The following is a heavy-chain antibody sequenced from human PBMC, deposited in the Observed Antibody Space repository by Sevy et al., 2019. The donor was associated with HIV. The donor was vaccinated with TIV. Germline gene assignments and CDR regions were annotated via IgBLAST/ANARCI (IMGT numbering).Heavy chain of an antibody. CDR1: GFTFSSYE. Sequence: GGSLRLSCAASGFTFSSYEMNWVRQAPGKGLEWVSYISSSGSTIYYADSVKGRFTISRDNAKNSLYLQMNSLRAEDTAVYYCASEGRYYYDSSGYYPLFVHCWGQGTLVTVSS. D-gene: IGHD3-22*01. J-gene: IGHJ4*02. CDR2: ISSSGSTI. V-gene: IGHV3-48*03. CDR3: ASEGRYYYDSSGYYPLFVHC.